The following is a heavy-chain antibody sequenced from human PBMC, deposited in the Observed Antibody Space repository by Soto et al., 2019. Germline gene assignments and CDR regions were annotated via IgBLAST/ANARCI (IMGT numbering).Heavy chain of an antibody. CDR1: GGTFSSYS. D-gene: IGHD2-15*01. CDR2: IIPIFGTA. CDR3: ARGLETPDIVVVVAATYGMDV. Sequence: GASVKLSCKASGGTFSSYSISWVRQAPGQGLEWMGGIIPIFGTANYAQKFQGRVTITADESTSTAYMELSSLRSEDTAVYYCARGLETPDIVVVVAATYGMDVWGQGTTVTVSS. V-gene: IGHV1-69*13. J-gene: IGHJ6*02.